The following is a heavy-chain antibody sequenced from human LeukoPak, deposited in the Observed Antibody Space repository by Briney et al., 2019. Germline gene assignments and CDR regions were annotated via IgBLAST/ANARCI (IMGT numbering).Heavy chain of an antibody. Sequence: GGSLRLSCAASGFTVSSNYMSWVRQAPGKGLEWVSVIYSGGSTYYADSVKGRFTISRDNAKNSLYLQMNSLRAEDTAVHYCARALRCSSTSCRAVDYWGQGTLVTVSS. J-gene: IGHJ4*02. V-gene: IGHV3-53*01. CDR3: ARALRCSSTSCRAVDY. CDR1: GFTVSSNY. D-gene: IGHD2-2*01. CDR2: IYSGGST.